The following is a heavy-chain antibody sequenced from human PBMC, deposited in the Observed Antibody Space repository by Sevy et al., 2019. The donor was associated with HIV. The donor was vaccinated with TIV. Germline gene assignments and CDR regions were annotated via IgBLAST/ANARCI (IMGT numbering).Heavy chain of an antibody. V-gene: IGHV4-39*01. Sequence: SETLSLTCTVSGGSISSSSYYWGWIRQPPGKGLEWIGSIYYSGSTYYNPSLKSRVTISVDTSKNQFSLKLSSVTAADTAVYYCARSPGGYCSGGSCYYDRFGPFDPWGQGTLVTVSS. CDR2: IYYSGST. D-gene: IGHD2-15*01. J-gene: IGHJ5*02. CDR1: GGSISSSSYY. CDR3: ARSPGGYCSGGSCYYDRFGPFDP.